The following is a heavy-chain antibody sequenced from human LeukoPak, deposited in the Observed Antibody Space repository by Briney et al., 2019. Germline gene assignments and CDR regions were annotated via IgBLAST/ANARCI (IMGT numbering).Heavy chain of an antibody. V-gene: IGHV3-23*01. D-gene: IGHD1-26*01. CDR1: GFTFNTYA. CDR3: AKGSRRSYPYYFDY. J-gene: IGHJ4*02. Sequence: PRGSLRLSCAASGFTFNTYAMAWVRQAPGKGLEWVSAIIDSGDSTYYGDSVKGRFAISRDNSRNTLYLQMSNLRAEDTAIYYCAKGSRRSYPYYFDYWGQGTLVTVSS. CDR2: IIDSGDST.